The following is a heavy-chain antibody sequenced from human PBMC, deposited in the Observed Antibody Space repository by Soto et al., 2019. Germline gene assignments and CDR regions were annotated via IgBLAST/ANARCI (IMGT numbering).Heavy chain of an antibody. J-gene: IGHJ6*03. CDR3: AKEIKYDFWSGYPLSYYYYMDV. Sequence: GGSLRLSCAASGFTFSSYAMSWVRQAPGKGLEWVSAISGSGGSTYYPDSVKGRFTNSRDNSKNTLYLQMNSLRAEDTAVYYCAKEIKYDFWSGYPLSYYYYMDVWGKGTTVTVSS. V-gene: IGHV3-23*01. D-gene: IGHD3-3*01. CDR1: GFTFSSYA. CDR2: ISGSGGST.